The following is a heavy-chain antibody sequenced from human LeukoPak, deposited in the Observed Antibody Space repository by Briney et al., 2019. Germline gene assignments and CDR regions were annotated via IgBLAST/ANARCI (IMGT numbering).Heavy chain of an antibody. J-gene: IGHJ4*02. V-gene: IGHV3-48*04. CDR1: GFPFGSYV. D-gene: IGHD4-17*01. Sequence: GGSLRLSCEGSGFPFGSYVMSWVRQAPGKGLEWVSYISSSGSTIYYADSVKGRFTISRDNAKNSLYLQMNSLRAEDTAVYYCARDPPYDYGDYSPDYWGQGTLVTVSS. CDR2: ISSSGSTI. CDR3: ARDPPYDYGDYSPDY.